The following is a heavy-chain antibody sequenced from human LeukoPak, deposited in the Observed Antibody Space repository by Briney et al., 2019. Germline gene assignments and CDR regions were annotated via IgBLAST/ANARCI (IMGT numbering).Heavy chain of an antibody. CDR3: ARGVTTADY. V-gene: IGHV3-33*01. J-gene: IGHJ4*02. CDR1: GFTFSNYA. Sequence: PGGSLRLSCAASGFTFSNYAMSWVHQSPGKGLEWLAVIWYDGSNQYYADSVKGRFTISRDNSKNTLFLQMNSLSSEDTAVYYCARGVTTADYWGQGTLVTVSS. CDR2: IWYDGSNQ. D-gene: IGHD4-11*01.